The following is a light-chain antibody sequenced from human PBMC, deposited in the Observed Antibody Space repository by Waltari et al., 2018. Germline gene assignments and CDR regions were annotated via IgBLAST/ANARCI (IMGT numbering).Light chain of an antibody. Sequence: EIVMTQSPATLSVSPGERATLSCRASQSISSNLAWYQQIPGQVPRLLIYAASVRATGIPARFSGSGSGTEFSLTISSLQSEDFAVYYCQQYYKWPRMFGQGTKVEIK. J-gene: IGKJ1*01. V-gene: IGKV3D-15*01. CDR2: AAS. CDR1: QSISSN. CDR3: QQYYKWPRM.